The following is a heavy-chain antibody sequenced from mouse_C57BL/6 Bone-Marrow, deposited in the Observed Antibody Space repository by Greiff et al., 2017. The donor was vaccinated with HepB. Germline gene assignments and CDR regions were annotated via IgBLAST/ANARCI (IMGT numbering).Heavy chain of an antibody. J-gene: IGHJ2*01. Sequence: EVKLMESGGDLVKPGGSLKLSCAASGFTFSSYGMSWVRQTPDERLEWVATISSGGSYTYYPDSVKGRFTISRDNAKNTLYLQMSSLKSEDTAMYYCARRYSNVEDYWGQGTTLTVSS. D-gene: IGHD2-5*01. CDR2: ISSGGSYT. CDR1: GFTFSSYG. CDR3: ARRYSNVEDY. V-gene: IGHV5-6*02.